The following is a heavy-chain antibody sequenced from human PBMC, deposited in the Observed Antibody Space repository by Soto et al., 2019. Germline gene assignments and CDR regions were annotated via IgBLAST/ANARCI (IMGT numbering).Heavy chain of an antibody. J-gene: IGHJ4*02. CDR3: TRGHSSILLDC. Sequence: VQLQQGGAGLLKPSETLSLTCAVYGGSFSPYYWSWIRQPPGKGLECIGEINHSGSTNYNPSLKRRVTISVDTSKNQFSLKLSSVTAADTAVYYCTRGHSSILLDCCAQGILVTVS. V-gene: IGHV4-34*01. CDR2: INHSGST. D-gene: IGHD2-8*02. CDR1: GGSFSPYY.